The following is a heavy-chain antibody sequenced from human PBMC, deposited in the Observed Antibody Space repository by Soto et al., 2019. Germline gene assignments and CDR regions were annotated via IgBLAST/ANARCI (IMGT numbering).Heavy chain of an antibody. V-gene: IGHV4-28*01. CDR3: ARREIQGPIGY. CDR2: IYYSGTT. Sequence: SETLSVTCAVSGYSISSSNWWGWIRQPPGKGLEWIGYIYYSGTTYYNPSLKSRVTMSVDTSKNQFSLKLTSLTAVDTAVYYCARREIQGPIGYWRQGTLVTVSS. CDR1: GYSISSSNW. J-gene: IGHJ4*02.